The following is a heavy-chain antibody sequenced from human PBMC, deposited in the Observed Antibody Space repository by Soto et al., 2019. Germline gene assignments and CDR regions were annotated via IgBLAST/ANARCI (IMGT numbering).Heavy chain of an antibody. Sequence: PGGSLRLSCAASGFTFSRAWMTWVRHTPGKGLEWVGRIKSKTDGATADYAAPVKGRFTISRDDSENTLYLQMNSLRSEDTARYYCTKDSGSGHYRGVPVLDIWGQGTMVTVSS. V-gene: IGHV3-15*01. CDR1: GFTFSRAW. J-gene: IGHJ3*02. CDR3: TKDSGSGHYRGVPVLDI. CDR2: IKSKTDGATA. D-gene: IGHD3-10*01.